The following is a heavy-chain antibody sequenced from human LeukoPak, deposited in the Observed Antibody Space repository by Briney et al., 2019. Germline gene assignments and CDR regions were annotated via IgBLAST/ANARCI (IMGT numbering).Heavy chain of an antibody. D-gene: IGHD3-3*01. J-gene: IGHJ4*02. Sequence: PSETLSLTCTDSGGSISSYYWSWIRQPAGKGLEWIGRIYTSGSTNYNPSLKSRVTMSVDTSKNQFSLKLSSVTAADTAVYYCARENYDFRSGTPYYFDYWGQGTLVTVSS. CDR1: GGSISSYY. V-gene: IGHV4-4*07. CDR2: IYTSGST. CDR3: ARENYDFRSGTPYYFDY.